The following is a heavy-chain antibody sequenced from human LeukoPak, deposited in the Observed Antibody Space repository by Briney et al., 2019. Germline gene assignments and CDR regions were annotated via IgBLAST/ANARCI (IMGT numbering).Heavy chain of an antibody. Sequence: GGSLRLSCAASGFTFGSYPMHWVRQAPGKGLEWVALISYDGGAKYYADSVQGRLTISRDNSRNTLFLELKSLGPEDTAVYYCPRDPAPNKYGLGWTKYYYYYYMDVWGKGTTVAVSS. CDR3: PRDPAPNKYGLGWTKYYYYYYMDV. J-gene: IGHJ6*03. CDR1: GFTFGSYP. CDR2: ISYDGGAK. D-gene: IGHD3-10*01. V-gene: IGHV3-30*04.